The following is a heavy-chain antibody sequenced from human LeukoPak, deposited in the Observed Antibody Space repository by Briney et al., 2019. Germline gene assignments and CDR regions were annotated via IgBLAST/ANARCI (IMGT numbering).Heavy chain of an antibody. CDR3: ARARGEVGIDY. J-gene: IGHJ4*02. CDR2: INHSGST. D-gene: IGHD3-10*01. Sequence: GSLRLSCAASGFTFSNHWMSWVRQPPGKGLEWIGQINHSGSTNYNPSLKSRVTILEDTSKNQFSLKLISVTAADTAVYYCARARGEVGIDYWGQGTRVTVSS. V-gene: IGHV4-34*01. CDR1: GFTFSNHW.